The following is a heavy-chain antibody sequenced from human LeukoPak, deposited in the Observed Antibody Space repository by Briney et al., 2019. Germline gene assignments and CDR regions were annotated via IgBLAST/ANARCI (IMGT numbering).Heavy chain of an antibody. D-gene: IGHD3-3*01. CDR3: ARDYPIFGSY. CDR2: IIPIFGTA. CDR1: GGTFSSYA. Sequence: SVKVSCMASGGTFSSYAISWVRQAPGQGLEWMGGIIPIFGTANYAQKFQGRVTITTDESTSTAYMELSSLRSEDTAVYYCARDYPIFGSYWGQGTLVTVSS. V-gene: IGHV1-69*05. J-gene: IGHJ4*02.